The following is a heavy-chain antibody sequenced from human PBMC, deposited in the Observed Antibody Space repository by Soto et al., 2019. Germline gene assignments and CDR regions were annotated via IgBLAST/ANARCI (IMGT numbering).Heavy chain of an antibody. CDR3: VRAKGAYSYDSPFDY. Sequence: EVQLEESGGALVQPGRSLRLSCAASGFTFDDYAMHWVLQVLGKGLEWVASMSWDRGNIGYADSVKGRFTTSRDNAKNSLDLQMNSLRPEDTALYYCVRAKGAYSYDSPFDYWGQGTLVTVAS. D-gene: IGHD2-15*01. V-gene: IGHV3-9*01. CDR1: GFTFDDYA. J-gene: IGHJ4*02. CDR2: MSWDRGNI.